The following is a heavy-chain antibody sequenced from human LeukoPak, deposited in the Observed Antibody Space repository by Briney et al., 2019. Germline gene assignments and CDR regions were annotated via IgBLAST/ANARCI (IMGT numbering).Heavy chain of an antibody. D-gene: IGHD3-10*01. CDR2: IYYSGST. J-gene: IGHJ3*02. Sequence: KPSETLSLTCIVSGGSISSSRYYWGWIRQPPGKGLEWIGSIYYSGSTYYNPSLKSRVTISVDTSKNQFSLKLSSVTAADTAVYYCARQWFGELLYPFDIWGQGTMVTVSS. CDR3: ARQWFGELLYPFDI. CDR1: GGSISSSRYY. V-gene: IGHV4-39*01.